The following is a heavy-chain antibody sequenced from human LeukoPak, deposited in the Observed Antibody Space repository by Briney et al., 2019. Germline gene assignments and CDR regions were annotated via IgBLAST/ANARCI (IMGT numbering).Heavy chain of an antibody. Sequence: GGSLRLSCAASGFTFNNAWMAWVRQAPGKGLEWVGRIRSKNDGGTIGYAAPVKDRFTISRDDSKNTLYLQMNSLEIGDTAVYFCTTDRTMKGYWGQGTLVTVSS. CDR3: TTDRTMKGY. CDR2: IRSKNDGGTI. CDR1: GFTFNNAW. D-gene: IGHD3-22*01. J-gene: IGHJ4*02. V-gene: IGHV3-15*01.